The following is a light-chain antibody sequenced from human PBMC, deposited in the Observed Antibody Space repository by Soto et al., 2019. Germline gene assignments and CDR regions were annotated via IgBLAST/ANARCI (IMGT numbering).Light chain of an antibody. CDR3: CSFDGGANVI. Sequence: QSVLTQPASVSGSPGQSITISCTGTTSDVATYILVSWFQHHPGKAPKLIISEGTRRPSGVSNRFSGSTSGSTASLTISGLQAEDEADYFCCSFDGGANVIFGGGTKVTVL. V-gene: IGLV2-23*01. CDR1: TSDVATYIL. CDR2: EGT. J-gene: IGLJ2*01.